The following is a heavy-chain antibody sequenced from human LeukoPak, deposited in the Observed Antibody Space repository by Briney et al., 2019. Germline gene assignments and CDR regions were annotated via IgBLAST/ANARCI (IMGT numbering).Heavy chain of an antibody. CDR1: GYTSTGYY. V-gene: IGHV1-2*02. CDR3: ARGVTGIYYYYYMDV. Sequence: ASVKVSCKASGYTSTGYYIHWVRQAPGQGLEWIGWINPNSGDTNYAQKFQGEVTMTRDTSISTAYMELSRLRSDDTAVYYCARGVTGIYYYYYMDVWGKGTTVTVSS. J-gene: IGHJ6*03. CDR2: INPNSGDT. D-gene: IGHD3-10*01.